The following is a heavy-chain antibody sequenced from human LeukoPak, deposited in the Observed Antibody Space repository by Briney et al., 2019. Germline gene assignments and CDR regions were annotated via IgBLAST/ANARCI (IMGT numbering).Heavy chain of an antibody. CDR1: GGSISSGGYS. CDR3: ARTYYYDSSGYYYPGFAFDI. V-gene: IGHV4-30-4*07. CDR2: IYYSGST. J-gene: IGHJ3*02. D-gene: IGHD3-22*01. Sequence: NPSETLSLTCAVSGGSISSGGYSWSWIRQPPGKGLEWIGYIYYSGSTYYNPSLKSRVTISVDTSKNQFSLKLSSVTAADTAVYYCARTYYYDSSGYYYPGFAFDIWGQGTMVTVSS.